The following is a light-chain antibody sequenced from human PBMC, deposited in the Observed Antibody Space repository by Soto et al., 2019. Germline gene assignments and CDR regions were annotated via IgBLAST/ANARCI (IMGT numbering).Light chain of an antibody. CDR1: SSNIGSNT. V-gene: IGLV1-44*01. CDR2: GDY. J-gene: IGLJ3*02. Sequence: QSVLTQPPSASGTPGQRVTISCSGSSSNIGSNTVNWYQQLPGTAPKLLIYGDYQRPSGVPDRFSGSRSDTSASLAISGLQSEDEADYYCAAWDDSLNGWVFGGGTKVTVL. CDR3: AAWDDSLNGWV.